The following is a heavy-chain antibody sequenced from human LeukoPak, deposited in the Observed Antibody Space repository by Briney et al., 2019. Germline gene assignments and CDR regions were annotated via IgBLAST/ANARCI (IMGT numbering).Heavy chain of an antibody. CDR2: ISGSGDST. Sequence: GGSLRLSCAASGFTFSSYAMSWVRQAPGKGLEWVSAISGSGDSTFYADSVKGPFTISRDNSKNTLYLQMHSLRPEDTAIYYCATTGSFVFDYWGQGTLVTVSS. V-gene: IGHV3-23*01. CDR3: ATTGSFVFDY. J-gene: IGHJ4*02. CDR1: GFTFSSYA. D-gene: IGHD1-14*01.